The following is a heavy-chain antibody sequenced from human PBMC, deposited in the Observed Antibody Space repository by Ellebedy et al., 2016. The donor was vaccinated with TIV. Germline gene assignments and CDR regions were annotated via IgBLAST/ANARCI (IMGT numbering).Heavy chain of an antibody. CDR1: AGSIGSSSYY. D-gene: IGHD7-27*01. V-gene: IGHV4-39*01. J-gene: IGHJ4*02. CDR2: IYYSGST. CDR3: ASILGYLDY. Sequence: MPSETLSLTCTVSAGSIGSSSYYWVWIRQPPGKGLEWIGRIYYSGSTYYNPSPKSRDTISVDTSKNQFSLKLSSVTDADTAVYYFASILGYLDYWGQGTLVTVSS.